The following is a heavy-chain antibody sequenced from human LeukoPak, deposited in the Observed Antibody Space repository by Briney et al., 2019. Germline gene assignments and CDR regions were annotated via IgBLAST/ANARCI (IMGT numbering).Heavy chain of an antibody. Sequence: SETLSLTCTVSGGSISSYYWSWIRQPPGKGLEWIGYIYYSGSTNYNPSLKSRVTISVDTSKNQFSLKLSSVTAADTAVYYCARHCSSTSCCSLGWGYYYMDVWGKGTTVTVSS. CDR2: IYYSGST. V-gene: IGHV4-59*08. D-gene: IGHD2-2*01. CDR1: GGSISSYY. J-gene: IGHJ6*03. CDR3: ARHCSSTSCCSLGWGYYYMDV.